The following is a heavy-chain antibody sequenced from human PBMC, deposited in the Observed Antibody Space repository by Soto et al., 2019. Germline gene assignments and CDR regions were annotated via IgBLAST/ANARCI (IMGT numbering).Heavy chain of an antibody. J-gene: IGHJ4*02. Sequence: QLQLQESGPGLVKPSETLSLTCTVSGGSISSSSYYWGWIRQPPGKGLEWIGSIYYSGSTYYNPSLTSLVTISVDTAKNQFSLKLSSVTAADAAVYYCARQWWYYDYVWGSYRYPFDYWGQGTLVTVSS. CDR2: IYYSGST. CDR1: GGSISSSSYY. CDR3: ARQWWYYDYVWGSYRYPFDY. V-gene: IGHV4-39*01. D-gene: IGHD3-16*02.